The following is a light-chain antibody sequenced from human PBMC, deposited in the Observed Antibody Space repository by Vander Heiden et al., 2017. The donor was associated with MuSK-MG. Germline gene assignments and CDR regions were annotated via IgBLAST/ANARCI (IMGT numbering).Light chain of an antibody. Sequence: DIQMTQSPSTLSASVGDRVTISCRASQSVSSWLAWYQQKPGKAPKLLIYQASSLESGVPSRFSGSRSGTEFTLTISSLQPDDFASYYCQQDNTYPYTFGQGTKLEIK. J-gene: IGKJ2*01. CDR2: QAS. V-gene: IGKV1-5*03. CDR1: QSVSSW. CDR3: QQDNTYPYT.